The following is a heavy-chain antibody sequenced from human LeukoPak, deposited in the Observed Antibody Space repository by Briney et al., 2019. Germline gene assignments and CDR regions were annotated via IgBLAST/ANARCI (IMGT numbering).Heavy chain of an antibody. J-gene: IGHJ3*02. V-gene: IGHV3-21*01. Sequence: SGGSLRLSCAGSGFTFSSHSINWVRQAPGKGLEWVSSISSSSSFRYYADSVRGRFTTSRDNAKNSVYLQMNSLRAEDTAVYYCASQSTPVLPFDIWGQGTMVTVSS. CDR3: ASQSTPVLPFDI. CDR1: GFTFSSHS. CDR2: ISSSSSFR.